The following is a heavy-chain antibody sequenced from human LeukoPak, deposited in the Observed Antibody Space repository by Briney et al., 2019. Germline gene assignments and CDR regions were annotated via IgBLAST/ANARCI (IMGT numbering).Heavy chain of an antibody. CDR3: ARDAGYSV. CDR1: GFTFSSYA. V-gene: IGHV3-30*09. D-gene: IGHD1-26*01. Sequence: PGRSLRLSCAASGFTFSSYAMHWVRQAPGRGLEWVAVISYDGSNKYYADSVKGRFAISRDNSKNTLYLQMNSLRAEDTAVYYCARDAGYSVWGQGTLVTVSS. J-gene: IGHJ4*02. CDR2: ISYDGSNK.